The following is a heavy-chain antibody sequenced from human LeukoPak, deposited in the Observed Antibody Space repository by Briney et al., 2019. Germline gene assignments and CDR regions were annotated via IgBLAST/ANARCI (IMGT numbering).Heavy chain of an antibody. Sequence: GGSLRLSCAASGFTVSSNYMSWIRQAPGKGLEWVSYISSSGSTIYYADSVKGRFTISRDNAKNSLYLQMNSLRAEDTAVYYCARARRSGGITMIRGVKDRGWFDPWGQGTLVTVSS. V-gene: IGHV3-11*04. CDR2: ISSSGSTI. CDR1: GFTVSSNY. D-gene: IGHD3-10*01. J-gene: IGHJ5*02. CDR3: ARARRSGGITMIRGVKDRGWFDP.